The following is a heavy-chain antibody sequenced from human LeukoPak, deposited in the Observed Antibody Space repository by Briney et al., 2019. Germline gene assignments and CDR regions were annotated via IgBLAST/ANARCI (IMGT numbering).Heavy chain of an antibody. Sequence: GESLKISCKGSGYSFTSYWIGWVRQMPGKGLEWMGIIYPGDSDTRYSPSFQGQVTISADKSISTAYLQWSSLKASDTAMYYCARSSNHDFWSGYHPNWFDPWGQGTLVTVSS. CDR1: GYSFTSYW. V-gene: IGHV5-51*01. J-gene: IGHJ5*02. CDR2: IYPGDSDT. CDR3: ARSSNHDFWSGYHPNWFDP. D-gene: IGHD3-3*01.